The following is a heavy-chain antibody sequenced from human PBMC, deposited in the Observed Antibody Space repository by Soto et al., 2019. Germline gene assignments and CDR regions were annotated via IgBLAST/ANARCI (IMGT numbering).Heavy chain of an antibody. CDR1: GYTFTSYA. D-gene: IGHD2-21*02. J-gene: IGHJ4*02. V-gene: IGHV1-3*05. CDR3: ARSIVVVTALDY. CDR2: INAGNGNT. Sequence: QVQLVQSGAEEKKPGASVKVSCKASGYTFTSYAMHWVRQAPGQRLEWMGWINAGNGNTKYSPKFQGRVTITRDTPASTAYMELSSLRSEDTAVYYCARSIVVVTALDYWGQGTLVTVSS.